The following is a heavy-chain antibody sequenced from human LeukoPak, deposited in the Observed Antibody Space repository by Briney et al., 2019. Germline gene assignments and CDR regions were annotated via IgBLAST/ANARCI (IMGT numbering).Heavy chain of an antibody. CDR1: GGSFSGYY. J-gene: IGHJ1*01. CDR3: AKDAEYFQH. Sequence: PSETLSLTCAVYGGSFSGYYWSWIRQPPGKGLEWIGEISHSGSTNYNPSLKSRVTISVDTSKNQFSLKLSSVTAADTAVYYCAKDAEYFQHWGQGTLVTVSS. CDR2: ISHSGST. V-gene: IGHV4-34*01.